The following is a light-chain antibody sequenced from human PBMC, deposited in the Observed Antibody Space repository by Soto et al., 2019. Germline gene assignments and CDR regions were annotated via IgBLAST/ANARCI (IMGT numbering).Light chain of an antibody. CDR3: QQHGSWGIT. CDR2: AAS. Sequence: EIVLTQSPATLSLSPGESSTLSCSTSQSVSSNSLAWHQQKPGQAPRLLMYAASSRAAGIPDRFSGSGSGTDFTLTISRLEPEDFAVYYCQQHGSWGITFGPGTKVDIK. CDR1: QSVSSNS. V-gene: IGKV3-20*01. J-gene: IGKJ3*01.